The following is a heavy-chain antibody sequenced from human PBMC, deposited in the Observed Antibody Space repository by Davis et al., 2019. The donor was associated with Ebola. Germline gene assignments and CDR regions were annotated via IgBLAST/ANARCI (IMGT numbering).Heavy chain of an antibody. CDR3: ASGMTTVVTTFDY. V-gene: IGHV3-48*02. D-gene: IGHD4-23*01. Sequence: SLKIPCAASGFTFSSYSMNWVRQAPGKGLEWVSYISSSSSTIYYADSVKGRFTISRDNAKNSLYLQMNSLRDEDTAVYYCASGMTTVVTTFDYWGQGTLVTVSS. J-gene: IGHJ4*02. CDR2: ISSSSSTI. CDR1: GFTFSSYS.